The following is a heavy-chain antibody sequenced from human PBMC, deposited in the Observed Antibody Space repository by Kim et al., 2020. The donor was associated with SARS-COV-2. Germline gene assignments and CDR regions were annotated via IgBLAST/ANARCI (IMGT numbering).Heavy chain of an antibody. V-gene: IGHV4-59*01. Sequence: KSRVTISVDTSKNQFSLKLSSVTAADTAVYYCARVYSSSWSPYYYYGMDVWGQGTTVTVSS. CDR3: ARVYSSSWSPYYYYGMDV. J-gene: IGHJ6*02. D-gene: IGHD6-13*01.